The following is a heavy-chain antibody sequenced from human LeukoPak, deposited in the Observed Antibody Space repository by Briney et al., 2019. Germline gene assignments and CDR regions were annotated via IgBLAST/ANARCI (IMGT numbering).Heavy chain of an antibody. CDR3: ARGRGSSWYFDY. V-gene: IGHV3-33*01. Sequence: GGSLRLSCAASGFTFSSYGMHWVRQAPGKGLGWVAVIWDDGSNQKYADSVKDRFTISRDNSKNTLYLQMNSLRAEDTAVYYCARGRGSSWYFDYWGQGTLVTVSS. J-gene: IGHJ4*02. CDR2: IWDDGSNQ. CDR1: GFTFSSYG. D-gene: IGHD6-13*01.